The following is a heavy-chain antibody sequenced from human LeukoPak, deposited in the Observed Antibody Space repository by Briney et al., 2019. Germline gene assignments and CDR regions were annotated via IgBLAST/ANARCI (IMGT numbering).Heavy chain of an antibody. V-gene: IGHV3-53*01. D-gene: IGHD5-18*01. CDR3: AREVGYGYALDY. CDR1: GFTVSSNC. Sequence: GGSLRLSCAASGFTVSSNCMTWVRQAPGMGLEWVSVLCSGGSTYYADSVKGRFTISTDNSKNTLYLQMNSLRAEDTAVYYCAREVGYGYALDYWGQGTLVTVSS. J-gene: IGHJ4*02. CDR2: LCSGGST.